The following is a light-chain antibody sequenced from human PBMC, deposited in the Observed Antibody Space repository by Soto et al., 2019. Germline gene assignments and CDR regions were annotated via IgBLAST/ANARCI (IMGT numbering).Light chain of an antibody. V-gene: IGKV1-16*02. CDR3: QQYHSFPLT. CDR2: DAS. J-gene: IGKJ4*01. CDR1: QDISNY. Sequence: DIQMTQFPSSLSASIGDRVIITCRASQDISNYLGWFQQKSGQAPKSLIYDASNLQSGVPSKFSGSGSVTDFTLSITNLQPEDFATYYCQQYHSFPLTFGGGSNVEIK.